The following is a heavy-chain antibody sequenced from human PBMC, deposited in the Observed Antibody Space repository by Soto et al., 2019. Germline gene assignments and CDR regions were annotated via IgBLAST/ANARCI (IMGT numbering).Heavy chain of an antibody. CDR3: ARDTHRTTVTSRYYYYGMDV. Sequence: VASVKVSCKASGYTFTGYYMHWVRQAPGQGLEWMGIVNPSGGSTSYAQKFQGRVTMTRDTSTSTVYMELSSLRSEDTAVYYCARDTHRTTVTSRYYYYGMDVWGQGTTVTVSS. CDR1: GYTFTGYY. J-gene: IGHJ6*02. CDR2: VNPSGGST. V-gene: IGHV1-46*01. D-gene: IGHD4-4*01.